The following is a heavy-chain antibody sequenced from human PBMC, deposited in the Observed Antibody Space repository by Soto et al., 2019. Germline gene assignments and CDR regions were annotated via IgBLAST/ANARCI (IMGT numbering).Heavy chain of an antibody. CDR3: ARXSWIVATITYYYYGMDV. CDR2: TYYRSKWYN. Sequence: PSQTRSLTCAISGDSVSSNSAAWNWIRQSPSRGLEWLGRTYYRSKWYNDYAVSVKSRITINPDTSKNQFSLQLNSVTPEDTAVYYCARXSWIVATITYYYYGMDVWGQGTTVTVSS. J-gene: IGHJ6*02. D-gene: IGHD5-12*01. V-gene: IGHV6-1*01. CDR1: GDSVSSNSAA.